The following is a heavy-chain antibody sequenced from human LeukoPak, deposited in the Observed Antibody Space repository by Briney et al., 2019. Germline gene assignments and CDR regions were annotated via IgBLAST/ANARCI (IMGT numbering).Heavy chain of an antibody. CDR3: ARYAYGGYYFDY. V-gene: IGHV4-59*01. D-gene: IGHD3-16*01. Sequence: SETLSLTCTVSGGSISGYYWAWIRQPPGKGLEWIAYIYYSGSTNYNPSLKSRVTISVDTSKNQFSLTLTSVTAADTAVYYCARYAYGGYYFDYWGQGTLVTVSS. CDR2: IYYSGST. CDR1: GGSISGYY. J-gene: IGHJ4*02.